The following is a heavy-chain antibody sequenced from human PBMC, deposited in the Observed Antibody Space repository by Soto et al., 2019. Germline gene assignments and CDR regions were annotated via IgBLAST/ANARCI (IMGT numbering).Heavy chain of an antibody. CDR2: IIPIFGTA. CDR1: GGTFSSYA. D-gene: IGHD3-10*01. J-gene: IGHJ4*02. Sequence: QVQLVQSGAEVKKPGSSVKVSCKASGGTFSSYAISWVRQAPGQGLEWMGGIIPIFGTANYAQKFQGRVTITADESTSTAYRELSILRSEDTAVYYCASPGTMVSRMYYFDYWGQGTLVTVSS. CDR3: ASPGTMVSRMYYFDY. V-gene: IGHV1-69*01.